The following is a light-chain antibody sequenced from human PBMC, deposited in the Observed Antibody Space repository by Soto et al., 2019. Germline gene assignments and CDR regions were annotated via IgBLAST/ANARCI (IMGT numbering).Light chain of an antibody. CDR3: SSYTTSSTRVV. CDR2: EVT. CDR1: SSDVGGYNY. J-gene: IGLJ2*01. V-gene: IGLV2-14*01. Sequence: QSALTQPASVSGSPGQSITISCTGTSSDVGGYNYVSWYQQHPGKAPKLMLYEVTNRPSGVSYRFSGSKSGNAASLTISGLQAEDEAEYYCSSYTTSSTRVVFGGGTKVTVL.